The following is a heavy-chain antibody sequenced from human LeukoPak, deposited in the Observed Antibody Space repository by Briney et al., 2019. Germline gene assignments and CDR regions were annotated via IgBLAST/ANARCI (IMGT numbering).Heavy chain of an antibody. CDR1: GGSISSYY. D-gene: IGHD1-26*01. V-gene: IGHV4-4*07. J-gene: IGHJ3*02. CDR2: IYTSGST. CDR3: AGYSGSYFDAFDI. Sequence: SETLSLTCTVSGGSISSYYWSWIRQPAGKGLEWVGRIYTSGSTNYNPSLKSRVTMSVDTSKKQFSLELSSVTAADTAVYYCAGYSGSYFDAFDIWGQGTMVTVSS.